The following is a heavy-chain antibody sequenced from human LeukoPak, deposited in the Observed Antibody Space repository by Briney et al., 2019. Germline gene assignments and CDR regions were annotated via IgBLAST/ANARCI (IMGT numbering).Heavy chain of an antibody. CDR1: GITVSSNY. V-gene: IGHV3-66*01. Sequence: GGSLRLSCAASGITVSSNYMSWVRQAPGKGLEWVSVIYRGGSTYYADSVKGRFTISRDNSKNTLYLQVNSLRAEDTAVYYCARDTPHSSSWYVNYRGQGTLVTVSS. CDR3: ARDTPHSSSWYVNY. J-gene: IGHJ4*02. CDR2: IYRGGST. D-gene: IGHD6-13*01.